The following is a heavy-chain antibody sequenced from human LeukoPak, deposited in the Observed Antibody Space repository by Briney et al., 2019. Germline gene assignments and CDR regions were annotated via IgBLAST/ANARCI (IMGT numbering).Heavy chain of an antibody. J-gene: IGHJ4*02. D-gene: IGHD5-18*01. CDR2: MNPNSGNT. CDR3: AGLPGEDTAMALPFDY. Sequence: ASVKVSCKASGYTFTSYDINWVRQATGQGLEWMGWMNPNSGNTGYAQKFQGRVTMTRNTSISTAYMELSSLRSEDTAVYYCAGLPGEDTAMALPFDYWGQGTLVTVSS. CDR1: GYTFTSYD. V-gene: IGHV1-8*01.